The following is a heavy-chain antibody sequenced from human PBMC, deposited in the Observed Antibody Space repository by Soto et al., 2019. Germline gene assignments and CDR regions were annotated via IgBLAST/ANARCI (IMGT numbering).Heavy chain of an antibody. CDR1: GFTFRSFW. Sequence: AQLVESGGGLVQPGGSLRLSCAASGFTFRSFWMSWVRQAPGKGLEWVASIKEDGSETQSLDSVKGRFAISRDNARNAVYLQMSSLRVEDTAVYYCARVLVVSSAVGPESPYDAFVIWGQGTPVTVSS. D-gene: IGHD3-16*01. J-gene: IGHJ3*02. CDR2: IKEDGSET. V-gene: IGHV3-7*01. CDR3: ARVLVVSSAVGPESPYDAFVI.